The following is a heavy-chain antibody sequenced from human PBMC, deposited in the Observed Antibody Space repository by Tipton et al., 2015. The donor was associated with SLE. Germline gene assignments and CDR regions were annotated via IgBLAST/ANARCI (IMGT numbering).Heavy chain of an antibody. CDR2: ISGSGGST. Sequence: GSLRLSCAASGFTFSSYAMHWVRQAPGKGLEWVSAISGSGGSTYYADSVRGRFTISRDNAKNSLYLQMNSLRAEDTAVYYCARDLQWLRFDYWGQGTLVTVSS. D-gene: IGHD6-19*01. CDR1: GFTFSSYA. V-gene: IGHV3-21*01. CDR3: ARDLQWLRFDY. J-gene: IGHJ4*02.